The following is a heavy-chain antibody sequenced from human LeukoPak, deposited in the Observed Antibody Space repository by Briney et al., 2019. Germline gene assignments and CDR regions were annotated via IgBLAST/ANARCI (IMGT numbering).Heavy chain of an antibody. CDR3: ARDRGASSGWFFDY. CDR1: GGSVSSGSYY. CDR2: IYYSGST. D-gene: IGHD6-19*01. J-gene: IGHJ4*02. V-gene: IGHV4-61*01. Sequence: SETLSLTCTVSGGSVSSGSYYWSWIRQPPGKGLEWIGYIYYSGSTNYNPSLKSRVTISVDTSKNQFSLKLSSVTAADAAVYYRARDRGASSGWFFDYWGQGTLVTVSS.